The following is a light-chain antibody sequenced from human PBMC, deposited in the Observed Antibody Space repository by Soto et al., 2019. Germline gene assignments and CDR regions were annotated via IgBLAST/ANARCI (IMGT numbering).Light chain of an antibody. Sequence: QSALTQPRSVSGSPGQSVAISCTGTSSDVGAYNYVSWYQHHPGKAPKLMIYDVTKRPSGVPDRFSGSKSGNTASLTISRLQAEDEADYCCCSYVGNYIYVFGTGTKVTVL. CDR1: SSDVGAYNY. CDR2: DVT. J-gene: IGLJ1*01. V-gene: IGLV2-11*01. CDR3: CSYVGNYIYV.